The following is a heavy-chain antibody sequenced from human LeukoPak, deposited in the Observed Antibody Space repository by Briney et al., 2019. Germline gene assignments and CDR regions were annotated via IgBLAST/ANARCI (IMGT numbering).Heavy chain of an antibody. V-gene: IGHV3-23*01. CDR2: ISGSGGST. D-gene: IGHD3-3*01. CDR1: GFTFSSYA. J-gene: IGHJ6*02. CDR3: AKVSFWSGYRYYYYYGMDV. Sequence: PGGSLRLSCAASGFTFSSYAMSWVRQAPGKGLEWVSAISGSGGSTHYADSVKGRFTISRDNSKNTLYLQMNSLRAEDTAVYYCAKVSFWSGYRYYYYYGMDVWGQGTTVTVSS.